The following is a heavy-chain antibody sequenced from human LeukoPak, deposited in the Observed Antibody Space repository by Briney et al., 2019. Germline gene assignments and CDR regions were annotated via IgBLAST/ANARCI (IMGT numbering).Heavy chain of an antibody. CDR3: ARDHGGSYLARRYYYYYYMDV. D-gene: IGHD1-26*01. CDR1: GFTFSSYS. V-gene: IGHV3-21*01. J-gene: IGHJ6*03. Sequence: GGSLRLSCAASGFTFSSYSMNWVRQAPGKGLEWVSSISSSSSYIYYADSVKGRFTISRDNAKNSLYLQMNSLRAEDTAVYYCARDHGGSYLARRYYYYYYMDVWGKGTTVTVSS. CDR2: ISSSSSYI.